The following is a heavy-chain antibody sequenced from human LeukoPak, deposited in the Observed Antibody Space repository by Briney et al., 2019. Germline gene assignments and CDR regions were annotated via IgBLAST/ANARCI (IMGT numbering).Heavy chain of an antibody. D-gene: IGHD6-19*01. CDR2: INTDGSDT. CDR3: ARDQGGSGPTTHDY. Sequence: SGGSLRLSCAASGFTFSRSWMHWVRQAPGKGLVWVSRINTDGSDTMYAGSVKGRFTISRDNAKNTLYLQMNSLKAEDTAVYYCARDQGGSGPTTHDYWGQGNLVTVSS. V-gene: IGHV3-74*03. CDR1: GFTFSRSW. J-gene: IGHJ4*02.